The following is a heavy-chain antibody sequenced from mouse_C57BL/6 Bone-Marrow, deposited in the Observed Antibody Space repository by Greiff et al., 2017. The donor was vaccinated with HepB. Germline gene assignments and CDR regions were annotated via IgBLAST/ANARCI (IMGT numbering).Heavy chain of an antibody. CDR3: ARDGTTVVHYYAMDY. J-gene: IGHJ4*01. V-gene: IGHV5-4*01. CDR1: GFTFSSYA. D-gene: IGHD1-1*01. Sequence: EVKLQESGGGLVKPGGSLKLSCAASGFTFSSYAMSWVRQTPEKRLEWVATISDGGSYTYYPDNVKGRFTISRDNAKNNLYLQMSHLKSEDTAMYYCARDGTTVVHYYAMDYWGQGTSVTVSS. CDR2: ISDGGSYT.